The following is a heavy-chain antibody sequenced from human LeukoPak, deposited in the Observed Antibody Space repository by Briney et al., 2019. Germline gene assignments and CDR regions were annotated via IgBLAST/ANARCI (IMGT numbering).Heavy chain of an antibody. J-gene: IGHJ4*02. CDR2: ISGSGGST. CDR1: GFTFSSYA. CDR3: VRERTYGEFFDC. V-gene: IGHV3-23*01. Sequence: GGSLRLSCAASGFTFSSYAMSWVRQAPGKGLEWVSAISGSGGSTYYADSVKGRFTISRDNAKKSLYLQMDRLRDEDTAVYYCVRERTYGEFFDCWGQGTLVTVSS. D-gene: IGHD3-10*01.